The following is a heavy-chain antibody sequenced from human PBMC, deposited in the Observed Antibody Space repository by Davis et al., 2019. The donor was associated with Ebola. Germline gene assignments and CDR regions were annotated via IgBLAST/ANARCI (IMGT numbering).Heavy chain of an antibody. CDR1: GYTFNSHG. Sequence: ASVKVSCKASGYTFNSHGISWVRQAPGKGLEWMAWISAYNGHTNYAQKFQGRLTLTTDTSTTTVYMELRSLTSDDTAEYYCAREHGDYGGYFDYWGQGSLVTVSS. J-gene: IGHJ4*02. CDR3: AREHGDYGGYFDY. CDR2: ISAYNGHT. D-gene: IGHD4-17*01. V-gene: IGHV1-18*01.